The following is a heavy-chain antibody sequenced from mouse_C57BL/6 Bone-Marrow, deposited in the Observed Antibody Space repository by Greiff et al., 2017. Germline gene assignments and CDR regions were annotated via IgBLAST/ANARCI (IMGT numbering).Heavy chain of an antibody. CDR3: ASYDYNGGYFDY. J-gene: IGHJ2*01. D-gene: IGHD2-4*01. V-gene: IGHV1-55*01. Sequence: VQLQQPGAELVKPGASVKMSCKASGYTFTSYWITWVKQRPGQGLAWIGEIYPGSGSTNYNEKFKSKATLTVDTSSSTAYMQLSSLTSEDSAVYYCASYDYNGGYFDYWGQGTTLTVSS. CDR1: GYTFTSYW. CDR2: IYPGSGST.